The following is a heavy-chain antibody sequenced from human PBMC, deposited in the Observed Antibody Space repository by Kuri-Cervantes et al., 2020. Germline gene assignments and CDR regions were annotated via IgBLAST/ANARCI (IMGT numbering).Heavy chain of an antibody. CDR1: GGSISSGGYS. CDR3: ARVRNYYDSSGQLNWFDP. Sequence: SQTLSLTCAVSGGSISSGGYSWSWIRQPPGKGLEWIGYIYHSGSTYYDPSLKSRVTISVDRSKNQFSLKLSPVTAADTAVYYCARVRNYYDSSGQLNWFDPWGQGTLVTVSS. D-gene: IGHD3-22*01. V-gene: IGHV4-30-2*01. J-gene: IGHJ5*02. CDR2: IYHSGST.